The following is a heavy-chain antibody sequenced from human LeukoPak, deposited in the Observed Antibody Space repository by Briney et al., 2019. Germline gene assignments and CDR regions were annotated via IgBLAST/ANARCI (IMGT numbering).Heavy chain of an antibody. CDR2: IYSGGST. CDR3: SRWPTWGIDY. CDR1: GFTVNNNY. Sequence: GGSLRLSCAASGFTVNNNYMSWVRQAPGKGLKWVPVIYSGGSTYYADSVKGRFTISRDNSKNTLYLQMNSLRAEDTAVYYCSRWPTWGIDYWGQGTLVTVSS. V-gene: IGHV3-53*01. D-gene: IGHD3-16*01. J-gene: IGHJ4*02.